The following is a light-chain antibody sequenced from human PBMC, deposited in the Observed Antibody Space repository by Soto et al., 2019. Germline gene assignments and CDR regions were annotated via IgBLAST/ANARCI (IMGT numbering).Light chain of an antibody. CDR2: NAS. J-gene: IGKJ1*01. V-gene: IGKV1-5*03. CDR1: QTISSW. Sequence: DIQMTQSPSTLSGSVGDRVTITCRARQTISSWLAWYHQKPVKAPKRLIYNASNLKSGVPSRFSGSGSGKEYTLTISSLQPDDFGTYYCQHYQSYTEAFGQGTKVDI. CDR3: QHYQSYTEA.